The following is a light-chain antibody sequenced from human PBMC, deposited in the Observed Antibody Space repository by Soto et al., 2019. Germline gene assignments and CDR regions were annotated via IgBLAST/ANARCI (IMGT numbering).Light chain of an antibody. Sequence: HCVLPQPASMSGSPGQSITISCTGTRIDVGAYNFVSWYQHHPGRAPKLIIYEVTIRPSGGSNRFSGSKSGNTASLTISGLQAEDEADYYCSSYTTSAPYVFGSGTKV. CDR1: RIDVGAYNF. CDR2: EVT. V-gene: IGLV2-14*01. CDR3: SSYTTSAPYV. J-gene: IGLJ1*01.